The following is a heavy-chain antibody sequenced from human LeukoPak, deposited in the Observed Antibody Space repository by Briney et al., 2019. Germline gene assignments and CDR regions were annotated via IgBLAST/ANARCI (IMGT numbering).Heavy chain of an antibody. J-gene: IGHJ4*02. CDR2: IYHSGST. CDR3: ARNGTVTVSGTKFNYFDY. D-gene: IGHD4-17*01. V-gene: IGHV4-39*01. Sequence: SETLSLTCTASGGSISSSSYYWGWIRQPPGKGLEWIGSIYHSGSTHYNPSLKSRLTIFVDTSKNRFSLKVNSVTAADTAVYYCARNGTVTVSGTKFNYFDYWGQGTLVTVSS. CDR1: GGSISSSSYY.